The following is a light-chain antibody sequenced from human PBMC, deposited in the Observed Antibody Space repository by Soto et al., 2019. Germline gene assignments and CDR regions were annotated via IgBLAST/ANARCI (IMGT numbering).Light chain of an antibody. V-gene: IGKV1-5*01. CDR2: GAS. CDR1: KSISTW. Sequence: SRITKAPNTPSWARGKKWAVPVPASKSISTWLAWYQQERGKAPKLLIYGASSLASGVPSRFSGSGSGTEFTLTISSLQPDDFATYYCQQHNGYSERMFGQGTKVDIK. J-gene: IGKJ1*01. CDR3: QQHNGYSERM.